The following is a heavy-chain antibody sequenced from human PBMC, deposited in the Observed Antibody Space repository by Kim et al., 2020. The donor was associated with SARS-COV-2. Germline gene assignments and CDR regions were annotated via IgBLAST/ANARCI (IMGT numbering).Heavy chain of an antibody. D-gene: IGHD3-22*01. CDR2: IYWDDDK. CDR1: GFSLSTSGVG. J-gene: IGHJ4*02. CDR3: AHSSEENYYDSSGYPYYFDY. V-gene: IGHV2-5*02. Sequence: SGPTLVKPTRTLTLTCTFSGFSLSTSGVGVGWIRQPPGKALEWLALIYWDDDKRYSPSLKSRLTITKDTSKNQVVLTMTNMDPVDTATYYCAHSSEENYYDSSGYPYYFDYWGQGTLVTVSS.